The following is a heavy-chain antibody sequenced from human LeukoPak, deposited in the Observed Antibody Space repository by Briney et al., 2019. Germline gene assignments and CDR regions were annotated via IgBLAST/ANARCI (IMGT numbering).Heavy chain of an antibody. CDR3: AQVGRSSSGGDY. CDR2: ISSSSNYI. V-gene: IGHV3-21*01. Sequence: PGGSLRLSCAASGFTFSSYNMNWVRQAPGKGLGWVSSISSSSNYINYADSVKGRFTISRDNAKNSLYLQMNSLRAEDTAVYYCAQVGRSSSGGDYWGQGTLVTVSS. J-gene: IGHJ4*02. CDR1: GFTFSSYN. D-gene: IGHD6-6*01.